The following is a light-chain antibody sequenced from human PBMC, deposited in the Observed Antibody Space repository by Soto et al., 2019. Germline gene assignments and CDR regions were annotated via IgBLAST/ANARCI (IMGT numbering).Light chain of an antibody. J-gene: IGKJ5*01. CDR1: PSFHGL. CDR3: QQYNNWPAIT. Sequence: PGGRATLSCRASPSFHGLLAWYQQQTGQAPRLLLYDAYNRATGIPPRFSGSGSGTDFTLTISSLQSEHFAVYYCQQYNNWPAITFGQGTRLEIK. CDR2: DAY. V-gene: IGKV3D-15*01.